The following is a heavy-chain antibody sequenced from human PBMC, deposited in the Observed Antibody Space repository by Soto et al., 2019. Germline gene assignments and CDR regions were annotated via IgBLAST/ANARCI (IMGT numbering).Heavy chain of an antibody. V-gene: IGHV1-46*01. Sequence: ASVKVSCKASGYIFTAYSMHWVRRAPGQGLQWMGVVNPSGGSTNYAQKFQGRITLTGDTSRNTFYMDLSSLTSEDTAVYYCAREENCSDGICYSEYFQRWGQGTLVTVSS. CDR3: AREENCSDGICYSEYFQR. CDR1: GYIFTAYS. D-gene: IGHD2-15*01. CDR2: VNPSGGST. J-gene: IGHJ1*01.